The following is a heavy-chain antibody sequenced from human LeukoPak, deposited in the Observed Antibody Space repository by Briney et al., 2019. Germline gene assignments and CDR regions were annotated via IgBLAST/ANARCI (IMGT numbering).Heavy chain of an antibody. D-gene: IGHD3-22*01. CDR3: ARRYYYDSSSSPFDY. CDR1: GVSISSSNSY. Sequence: SETLSLTCTVSGVSISSSNSYWGWIRQPPGKGLEWIGSIYYSGNTYYNASLKSQVSISIDTSKNQFSLKLSSVTAADTAVYCCARRYYYDSSSSPFDYWGQGTLATVSS. J-gene: IGHJ4*02. V-gene: IGHV4-39*01. CDR2: IYYSGNT.